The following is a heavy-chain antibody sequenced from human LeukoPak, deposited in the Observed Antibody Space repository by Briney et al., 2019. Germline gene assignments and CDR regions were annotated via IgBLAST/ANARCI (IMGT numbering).Heavy chain of an antibody. D-gene: IGHD3-22*01. CDR1: GFAFNTYS. J-gene: IGHJ4*02. CDR2: IFSSSTYI. CDR3: ARLYQHDSSTYRPVDY. V-gene: IGHV3-21*01. Sequence: GGSLRLSCAASGFAFNTYSMNWVRQAPGKGLEWVSFIFSSSTYIYYTDSVKGRFTISRDNARNSLYLQMNSLRAEDTAVYYCARLYQHDSSTYRPVDYWGQGTLVSVSS.